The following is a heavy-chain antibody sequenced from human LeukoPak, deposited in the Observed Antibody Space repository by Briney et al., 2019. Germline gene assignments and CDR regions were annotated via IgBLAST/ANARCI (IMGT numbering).Heavy chain of an antibody. V-gene: IGHV1-2*02. CDR1: GYTFTGYY. D-gene: IGHD5-12*01. Sequence: GASVKVSCKASGYTFTGYYMHWVRQAPGQGLEWMGWINPNSGGTNYAQKFQGRVTMTRDTSISTAYMELSRLRPDDTAVYYCARIDGYSGLRPPFDYWGQGTLVTVSS. J-gene: IGHJ4*02. CDR2: INPNSGGT. CDR3: ARIDGYSGLRPPFDY.